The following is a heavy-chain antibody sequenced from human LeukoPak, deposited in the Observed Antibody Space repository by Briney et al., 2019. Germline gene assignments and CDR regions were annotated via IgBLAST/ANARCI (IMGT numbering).Heavy chain of an antibody. V-gene: IGHV1-18*01. CDR2: ISAHNGNT. CDR1: GYTFTNYG. CDR3: ARDRGGDYGDYEFPLDF. Sequence: GASVKVSCKPSGYTFTNYGISWVRQAPGQGLEWMGWISAHNGNTKYAQKFQGRVTMTTDTSTSTAYMELRSLRSDDTVVYYCARDRGGDYGDYEFPLDFWGQGTLVTVSS. D-gene: IGHD4-17*01. J-gene: IGHJ4*02.